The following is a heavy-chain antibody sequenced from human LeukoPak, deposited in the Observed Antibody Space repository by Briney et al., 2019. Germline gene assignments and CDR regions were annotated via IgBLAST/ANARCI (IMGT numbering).Heavy chain of an antibody. J-gene: IGHJ3*02. Sequence: PGGSLRLSCAASGFTVSSNYMSWVRQAPGKGLEWVSVIYSGGSTYYADSVKGRFTISRDNSKNTLYLQMNSLRAEDTAVYYCATRDGGYDSEGCFDIWGQGTMVTVSS. CDR3: ATRDGGYDSEGCFDI. CDR2: IYSGGST. V-gene: IGHV3-53*01. CDR1: GFTVSSNY. D-gene: IGHD5-12*01.